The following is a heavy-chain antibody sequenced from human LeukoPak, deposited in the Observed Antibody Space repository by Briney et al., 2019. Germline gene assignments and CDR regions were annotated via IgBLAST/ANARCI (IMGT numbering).Heavy chain of an antibody. V-gene: IGHV4-59*01. Sequence: SETLSLTCTVSGGSISSYYWSWIRQPPGKGLEWIGYIYDSGSTNYNPSLKSRVTISVDTSKNQFSLKLSSVTAADTAVFYCASLNTADAFDIWGQGTMVTVSS. J-gene: IGHJ3*02. CDR1: GGSISSYY. CDR2: IYDSGST. CDR3: ASLNTADAFDI. D-gene: IGHD2/OR15-2a*01.